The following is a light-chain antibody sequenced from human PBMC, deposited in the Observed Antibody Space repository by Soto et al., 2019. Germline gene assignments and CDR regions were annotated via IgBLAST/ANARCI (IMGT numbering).Light chain of an antibody. CDR2: AAS. CDR1: RGISSY. CDR3: QQLNSYPLP. Sequence: IQLTQSPSSLSASVGDRVTITCRASRGISSYLAWYQQKPGKAPKLLIYAASTLQSGVPSRFSGSGSGTDFTLTISSLQPEDFAAYYCQQLNSYPLPFGGGTKLDIK. V-gene: IGKV1-9*01. J-gene: IGKJ4*01.